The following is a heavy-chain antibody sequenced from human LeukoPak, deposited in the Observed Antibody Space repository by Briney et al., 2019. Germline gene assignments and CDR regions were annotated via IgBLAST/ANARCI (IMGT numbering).Heavy chain of an antibody. CDR1: GFTFSSYE. Sequence: GGSLRLSCAASGFTFSSYEMNWVRQAPGKGLEWVSYISSSGSTIYYADSVKGRFTISRDNAKNSLYLQMNSLRAEDTAVYYCARKSVAGDIDYWGQGTLVTGSS. CDR3: ARKSVAGDIDY. CDR2: ISSSGSTI. V-gene: IGHV3-48*03. J-gene: IGHJ4*01. D-gene: IGHD6-19*01.